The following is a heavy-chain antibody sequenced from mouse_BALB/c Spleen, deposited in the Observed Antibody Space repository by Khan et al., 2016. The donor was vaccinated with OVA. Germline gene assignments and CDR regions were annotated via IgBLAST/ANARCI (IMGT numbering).Heavy chain of an antibody. CDR2: IDPENGDT. V-gene: IGHV14-4*02. Sequence: VQLQQSGAELVRSGASVKLSCTASGFNIKDYSMHWVKQRPEQGLEWIGWIDPENGDTEYAPKFQGKATMTADTSSNTAYLQLSSLTSEDTAVYYCSAGYFDYWGQGTTLTVSS. J-gene: IGHJ2*01. CDR3: SAGYFDY. CDR1: GFNIKDYS.